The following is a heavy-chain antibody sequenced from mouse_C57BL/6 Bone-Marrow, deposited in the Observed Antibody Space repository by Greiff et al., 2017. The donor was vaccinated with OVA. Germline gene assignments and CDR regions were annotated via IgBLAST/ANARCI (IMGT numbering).Heavy chain of an antibody. J-gene: IGHJ4*01. CDR1: GYTFTDYY. CDR3: ARSYYYGSSYAMDY. Sequence: QVQLKQSGAELVRPGASVKLSCKASGYTFTDYYINWVKQRPGQGLEWIARIYPGSGNTYYNEKFKGKATLTAEKSSSTAYMQLSSLTSGDSAVYFCARSYYYGSSYAMDYWGQGTSVTVSS. V-gene: IGHV1-76*01. CDR2: IYPGSGNT. D-gene: IGHD1-1*01.